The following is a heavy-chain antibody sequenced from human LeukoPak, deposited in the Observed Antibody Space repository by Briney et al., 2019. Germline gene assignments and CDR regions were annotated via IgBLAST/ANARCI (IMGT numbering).Heavy chain of an antibody. CDR2: IDPSDSYT. D-gene: IGHD2-15*01. CDR1: GYSFTSYW. Sequence: GESLKISCKGSGYSFTSYWISWVRQMPGKGLEWMGRIDPSDSYTNYSPSFQGHVTISADKSISTAYPQWSSLKASDTAMYYCARHHCSGGSCYSAVGFDPWGQGTLVTVSS. CDR3: ARHHCSGGSCYSAVGFDP. J-gene: IGHJ5*02. V-gene: IGHV5-10-1*01.